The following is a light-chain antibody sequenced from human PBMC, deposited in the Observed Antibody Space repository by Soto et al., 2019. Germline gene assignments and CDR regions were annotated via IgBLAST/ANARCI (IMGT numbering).Light chain of an antibody. CDR1: SNDVGGYNY. CDR2: EVS. J-gene: IGLJ3*02. V-gene: IGLV2-14*01. CDR3: SSYTSSSTWA. Sequence: QSALTQPASVSGSPGQSITISCTGTSNDVGGYNYVSWYQQHPGKAPKLMIYEVSNRPSGVSNRFSGSKSGNTASLTISGLQAEDEADYYCSSYTSSSTWAFGGGTQLTVL.